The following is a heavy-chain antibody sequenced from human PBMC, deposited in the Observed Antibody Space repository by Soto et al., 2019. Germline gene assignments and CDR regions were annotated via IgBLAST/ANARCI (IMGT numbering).Heavy chain of an antibody. Sequence: PSGTLSHTRAVSGGSYTSNNWWTWVRHPPGQGLEWIGEIYRTGSTNYNPSLKSRVTISLDKSENQFSLKVTSLTAADTAVYYCASRDPGTSVDYWGQGTLVTVSS. J-gene: IGHJ4*02. CDR1: GGSYTSNNW. D-gene: IGHD1-7*01. V-gene: IGHV4-4*02. CDR2: IYRTGST. CDR3: ASRDPGTSVDY.